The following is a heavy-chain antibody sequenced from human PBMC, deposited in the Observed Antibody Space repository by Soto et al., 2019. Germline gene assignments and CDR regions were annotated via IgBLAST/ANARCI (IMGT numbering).Heavy chain of an antibody. CDR1: VGSFNAYY. CDR2: INHRGST. Sequence: PSESLSLTSTVSVGSFNAYYWNWIRQPPGKGLEWIGKINHRGSTDYNASLKSRVTMSVDMSKNQFSLNMTSVTAADTAVYYCARWSYHHYFSTNFKTSYYFDSWGQGSLVTVSS. D-gene: IGHD2-8*01. V-gene: IGHV4-34*01. CDR3: ARWSYHHYFSTNFKTSYYFDS. J-gene: IGHJ4*02.